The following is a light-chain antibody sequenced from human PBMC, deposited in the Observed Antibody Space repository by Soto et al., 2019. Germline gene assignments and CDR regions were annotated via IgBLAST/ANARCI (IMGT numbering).Light chain of an antibody. CDR3: QQRSNWPPSWT. CDR1: QSVSSY. CDR2: DAS. Sequence: EIVLTQSPATLSLSPGERATLSCRASQSVSSYLAWYQQKPGQAPRLLIYDASNRATGIPARFSGSGSGTDFTLTISSLEPEDFAVDYCQQRSNWPPSWTFGQGTKVKIK. V-gene: IGKV3-11*01. J-gene: IGKJ1*01.